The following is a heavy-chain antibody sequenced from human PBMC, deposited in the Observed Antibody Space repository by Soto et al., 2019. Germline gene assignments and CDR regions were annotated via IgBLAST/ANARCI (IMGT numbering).Heavy chain of an antibody. D-gene: IGHD4-17*01. V-gene: IGHV4-31*03. CDR1: GGSISSGGYY. CDR2: IYYSGST. CDR3: ARVPPEYGDYSQVYYYYMDV. Sequence: SETLSLTCTVSGGSISSGGYYWSWIRQHPGKGLEWIGYIYYSGSTYYNQSLKSRVTISVDTSKNQFSLKLSSVTAADTAVYYCARVPPEYGDYSQVYYYYMDVWGKGTTLTVSS. J-gene: IGHJ6*03.